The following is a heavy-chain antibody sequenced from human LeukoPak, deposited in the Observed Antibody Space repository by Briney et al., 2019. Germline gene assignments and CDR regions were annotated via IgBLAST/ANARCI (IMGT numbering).Heavy chain of an antibody. CDR3: ARYYYDSSGYYYFDY. CDR2: IYTSGST. V-gene: IGHV4-4*07. CDR1: GGSISSYY. Sequence: SETLSLTCTVSGGSISSYYWSWIRQPAGKGLEWIGRIYTSGSTNYNPSLKSRVTMSVDTSKNQFSLKLSSVTAADTAVYYCARYYYDSSGYYYFDYWGQGALVTVSS. D-gene: IGHD3-22*01. J-gene: IGHJ4*02.